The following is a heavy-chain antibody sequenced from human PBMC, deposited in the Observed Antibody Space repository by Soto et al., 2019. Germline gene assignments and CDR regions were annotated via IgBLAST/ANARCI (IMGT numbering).Heavy chain of an antibody. CDR3: ARDDLESSFNPVATEIYYYYGMDV. J-gene: IGHJ6*02. V-gene: IGHV3-7*05. CDR1: GFTFSSYW. CDR2: IKQDGSEK. Sequence: GGSLRLSCAASGFTFSSYWMSWVRQAPGKGLEWVANIKQDGSEKYYVDSVKGRFTISRDNAKNSLYLQMNSLRAEDTAVYYCARDDLESSFNPVATEIYYYYGMDVWGQGTTVTVSS. D-gene: IGHD5-12*01.